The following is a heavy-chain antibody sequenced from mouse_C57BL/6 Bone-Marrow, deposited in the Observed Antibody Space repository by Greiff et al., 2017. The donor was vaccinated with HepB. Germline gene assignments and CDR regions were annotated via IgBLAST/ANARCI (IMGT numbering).Heavy chain of an antibody. D-gene: IGHD1-1*01. CDR2: IDPSDSYT. CDR3: AREFPYYYGSSYDYAMDY. CDR1: GYTFTSYW. V-gene: IGHV1-69*01. Sequence: QVQLQQPGAELVMPGASVKLSCKASGYTFTSYWMHWVKQRPGQGLEWIGEIDPSDSYTNYNQKFKGKSTLTVDKSSSTANMQLSSLTSEDSAVYYCAREFPYYYGSSYDYAMDYWGQGTSVTVSS. J-gene: IGHJ4*01.